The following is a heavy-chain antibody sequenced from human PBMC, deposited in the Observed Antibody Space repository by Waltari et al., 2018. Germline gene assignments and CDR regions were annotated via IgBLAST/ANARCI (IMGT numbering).Heavy chain of an antibody. D-gene: IGHD5-12*01. V-gene: IGHV4-39*01. CDR1: GVSITSNIPY. CDR3: ATYIGASVGTAAFDV. CDR2: VSYSGTT. Sequence: QLQLQESGPRLVRPSETLSLICRVSGVSITSNIPYWAWIRQSPGQGLEWIGTVSYSGTTYISPSLKSRVSVSRDTSKNQVSLILGSVTAADMAVYYCATYIGASVGTAAFDVWGQGTMVTVSS. J-gene: IGHJ3*01.